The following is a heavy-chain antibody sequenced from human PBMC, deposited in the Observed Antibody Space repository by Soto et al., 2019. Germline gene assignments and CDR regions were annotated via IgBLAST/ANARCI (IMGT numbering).Heavy chain of an antibody. V-gene: IGHV4-30-2*01. J-gene: IGHJ3*01. Sequence: SETLSLTCAVSGGSLSNSAYPWSWIRQPPGKGLEWVGSIYQSGITYYNPSLKSRVTLSLDRPKNQFSLKLTSVTAADTAVYYCARELLYYDKSGNSWDDALDLWGQGTMVTVSS. CDR2: IYQSGIT. D-gene: IGHD3-22*01. CDR3: ARELLYYDKSGNSWDDALDL. CDR1: GGSLSNSAYP.